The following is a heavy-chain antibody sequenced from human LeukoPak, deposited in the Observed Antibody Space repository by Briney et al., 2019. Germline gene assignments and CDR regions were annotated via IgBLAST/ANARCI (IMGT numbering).Heavy chain of an antibody. CDR2: IYSGGST. CDR1: GFTVSSNY. Sequence: GGSLRLSCAASGFTVSSNYMSWVRQAPGKGLEWVSVIYSGGSTYYADSVKGRFTISRDNSKNTLYLQMNSLRAEDTAVYYCAKQGVGYSSSYYYYYYMDVWGKGTTVTVSS. CDR3: AKQGVGYSSSYYYYYYMDV. D-gene: IGHD6-6*01. J-gene: IGHJ6*03. V-gene: IGHV3-66*04.